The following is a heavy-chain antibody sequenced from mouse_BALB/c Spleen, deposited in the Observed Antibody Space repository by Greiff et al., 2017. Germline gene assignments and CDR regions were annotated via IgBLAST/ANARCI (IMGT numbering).Heavy chain of an antibody. CDR2: INSNGGST. CDR3: ARDRDDGNFGCAMDY. Sequence: EVQRVESGGGLVQPGGSLKLSCAASGFTFSSYGMSWVRQTPDKRLELVATINSNGGSTYYPDSVKGRFTISRDNAKNTLYLQMSSLKSEDTAMYYCARDRDDGNFGCAMDYWGQGTSVTVSS. D-gene: IGHD2-1*01. V-gene: IGHV5-6-3*01. J-gene: IGHJ4*01. CDR1: GFTFSSYG.